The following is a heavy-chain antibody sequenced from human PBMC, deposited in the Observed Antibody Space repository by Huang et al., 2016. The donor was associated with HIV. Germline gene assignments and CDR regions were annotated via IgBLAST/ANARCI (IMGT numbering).Heavy chain of an antibody. CDR3: VRDSRSGLQLRY. CDR2: RSKPGGAT. D-gene: IGHD5-12*01. J-gene: IGHJ4*02. CDR1: GYAFSTYS. Sequence: EVQLVESGGGLAQPGGSLRLSCVASGYAFSTYSMNWVRQGPGKGLVWVSYRSKPGGATSYAGSVMGRFTVSRDNVKYSLYLQMNRLRVEDTAMYYCVRDSRSGLQLRYWGQGALVIVS. V-gene: IGHV3-48*01.